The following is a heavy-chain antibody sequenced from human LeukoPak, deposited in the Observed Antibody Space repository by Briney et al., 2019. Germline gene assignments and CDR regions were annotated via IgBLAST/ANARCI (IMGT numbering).Heavy chain of an antibody. D-gene: IGHD5-18*01. V-gene: IGHV3-23*01. J-gene: IGHJ3*02. Sequence: PGGSLRLSCAASGFTFSSYAMSWVRQAPGKGLEWVSAISGSGGSTYSADSVKGRFTISRDNAKNSLYLQMNSLRAEDTAVYYCAREDTAMVWEISDAFDIWGQGTMVTVSS. CDR3: AREDTAMVWEISDAFDI. CDR1: GFTFSSYA. CDR2: ISGSGGST.